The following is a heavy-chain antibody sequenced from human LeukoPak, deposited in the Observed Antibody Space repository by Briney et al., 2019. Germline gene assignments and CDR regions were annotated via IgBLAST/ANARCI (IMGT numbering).Heavy chain of an antibody. CDR3: ARASIVGALNY. V-gene: IGHV1-18*01. Sequence: ASVKVSCKASGGTFSSYAISWVRQAPGQGLEWMGWISAYNGNTNYAQKLQGRVTMTTDTSTSTAYMELRSLRSDDTAVYYCARASIVGALNYWGQGTLVTVSS. CDR2: ISAYNGNT. J-gene: IGHJ4*02. CDR1: GGTFSSYA. D-gene: IGHD1-26*01.